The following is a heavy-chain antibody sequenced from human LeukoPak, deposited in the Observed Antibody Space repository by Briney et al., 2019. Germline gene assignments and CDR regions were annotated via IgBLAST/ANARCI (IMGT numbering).Heavy chain of an antibody. V-gene: IGHV1-46*01. J-gene: IGHJ6*04. D-gene: IGHD3-10*01. CDR1: GYTFTSYY. CDR2: INPSGGST. Sequence: ASVKVSCKASGYTFTSYYMHWVRQAPGQGLEWMGIINPSGGSTSYAQKFQGRVTMTRDTSTSTVYMELSSLRSEDTAVYYCARDGVRGVIAEGHYYGMDVWGKGTTVTVSP. CDR3: ARDGVRGVIAEGHYYGMDV.